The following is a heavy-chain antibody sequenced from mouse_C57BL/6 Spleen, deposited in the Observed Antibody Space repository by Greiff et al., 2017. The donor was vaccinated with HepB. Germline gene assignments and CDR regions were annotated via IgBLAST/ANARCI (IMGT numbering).Heavy chain of an antibody. J-gene: IGHJ3*01. Sequence: VQVVESGAELVKPGASVKMSCKASGYTFTTYPIEWMKQNHGKSLEWIGNFHPYNDDTKYNEKFKGKATLTVEKSSSTVYLELSRLTSDDSAVYYCARRDDGYYGFAYWGQGTLVTVSA. V-gene: IGHV1-47*01. CDR1: GYTFTTYP. D-gene: IGHD2-3*01. CDR2: FHPYNDDT. CDR3: ARRDDGYYGFAY.